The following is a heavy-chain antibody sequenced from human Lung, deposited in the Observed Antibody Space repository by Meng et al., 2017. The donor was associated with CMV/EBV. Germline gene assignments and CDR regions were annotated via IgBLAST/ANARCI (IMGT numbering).Heavy chain of an antibody. V-gene: IGHV4-30-4*01. J-gene: IGHJ4*02. CDR3: ARVGGCSGGGCYHRLFDY. CDR2: IYYTGST. CDR1: GGSISSGDYY. D-gene: IGHD2-15*01. Sequence: VQPQESGPGLVKPSQTLSLTFTVSGGSISSGDYYWSWIRQPPGKGLEWIGYIYYTGSTYYNPSLKSRVIISVDTSKNQFSLKLNSVTAADTAVYYCARVGGCSGGGCYHRLFDYWGQGTLVTVSS.